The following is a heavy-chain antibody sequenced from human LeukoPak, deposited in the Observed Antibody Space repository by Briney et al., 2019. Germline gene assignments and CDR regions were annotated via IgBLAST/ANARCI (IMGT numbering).Heavy chain of an antibody. J-gene: IGHJ6*03. CDR2: VYYGGNT. CDR1: GVSISSSSYY. CDR3: ARQRADYFYHYLDV. V-gene: IGHV4-39*01. Sequence: ETLSLTCTLSGVSISSSSYYWDWIRQPPGKGLEWIGNVYYGGNTFYNSSLESRVTISVDMSKNQFSLKLTSLTAADTAVYYCARQRADYFYHYLDVWGKGTSVTVSS.